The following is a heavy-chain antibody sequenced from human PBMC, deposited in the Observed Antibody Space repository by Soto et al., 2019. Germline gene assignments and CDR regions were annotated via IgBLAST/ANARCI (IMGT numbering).Heavy chain of an antibody. CDR3: ARWPQPRYTTDPYAVDV. CDR2: IVPSLDTT. V-gene: IGHV1-69*11. Sequence: QVHLVQSGTEVKKPGSSVKVSCKASGGTFSSSGFSWVRQAPGQGLEWMGMIVPSLDTTNYAQKVQARVTITADEVTSTAYMELPRLRSEDTAVYYCARWPQPRYTTDPYAVDVWGQGTRVIVSS. D-gene: IGHD3-16*02. CDR1: GGTFSSSG. J-gene: IGHJ6*02.